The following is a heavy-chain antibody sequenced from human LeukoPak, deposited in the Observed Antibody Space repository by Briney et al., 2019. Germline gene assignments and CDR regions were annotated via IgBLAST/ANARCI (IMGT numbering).Heavy chain of an antibody. CDR2: IYYSGST. CDR3: ARVVRGEYFDY. CDR1: GGSISSYY. Sequence: PSETLSLTCTVSGGSISSYYWSWIRQPPGKGLEWIGYIYYSGSTNYNPSLKSRVTIPVDTSKNQFSLKLSSVTAADTAVYYCARVVRGEYFDYWGQGTLVTVSS. D-gene: IGHD3-10*01. J-gene: IGHJ4*02. V-gene: IGHV4-59*01.